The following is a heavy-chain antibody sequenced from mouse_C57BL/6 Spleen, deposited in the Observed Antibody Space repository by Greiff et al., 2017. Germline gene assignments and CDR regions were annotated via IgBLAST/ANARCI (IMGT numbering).Heavy chain of an antibody. D-gene: IGHD2-2*01. CDR1: GYTFTSYW. V-gene: IGHV1-69*01. CDR3: ARCGSTMVTVWYFDV. Sequence: QVQLQQPGAELVMPGASVKLSCKASGYTFTSYWMHWVKQRPGQGLEWIGEIDPSDSYTNYNQKFKCKSTLTVDKSSSTAYMLLSSLTSEDSAVYYDARCGSTMVTVWYFDVWGTGTTVTVSS. J-gene: IGHJ1*03. CDR2: IDPSDSYT.